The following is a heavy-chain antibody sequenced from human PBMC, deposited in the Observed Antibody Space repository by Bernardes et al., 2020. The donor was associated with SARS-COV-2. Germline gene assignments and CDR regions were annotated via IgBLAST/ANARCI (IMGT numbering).Heavy chain of an antibody. CDR2: LRSNTYGGTR. CDR1: GFTFGSYA. Sequence: GGSLRLSCAASGFTFGSYAMSWVRQAPGKGLEWVCFLRSNTYGGTRQYSASVKGRFIISRYDSKSIAYLQMDSLKTEDTAVYYCTRDIRGAGTTDSAGGFDYWGQGTTVTVSS. D-gene: IGHD3-3*02. CDR3: TRDIRGAGTTDSAGGFDY. J-gene: IGHJ4*02. V-gene: IGHV3-49*04.